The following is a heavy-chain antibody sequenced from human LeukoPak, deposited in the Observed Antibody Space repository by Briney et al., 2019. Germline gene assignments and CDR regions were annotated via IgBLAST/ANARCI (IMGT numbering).Heavy chain of an antibody. J-gene: IGHJ4*02. D-gene: IGHD5-18*01. V-gene: IGHV3-33*06. CDR2: IWYDGSNK. CDR1: GFTFSSYG. CDR3: AKERSRLPDY. Sequence: GRSLRLSCAASGFTFSSYGMHWVRQAPGKGLEWVAVIWYDGSNKYYADSVKGRFTISRDNSKNTLYLQMNSLRAEDTAVYYCAKERSRLPDYWGQGTLVTVSS.